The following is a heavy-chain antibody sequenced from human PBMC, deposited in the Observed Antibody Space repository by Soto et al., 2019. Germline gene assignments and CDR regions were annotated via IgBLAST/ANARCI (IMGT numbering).Heavy chain of an antibody. CDR3: ARGVYGSGNYYTGPSAFDI. Sequence: QVQLEQSGAEVKKPGSSVKVSCKASGGTLSDHGVAWLGQAPGQGLEWMGGTIPVFNTAKYAQKFQDRVTVTADKFTNIAYRELSSLRSEDTAFYFCARGVYGSGNYYTGPSAFDIWGQGTLVIVSS. CDR2: TIPVFNTA. D-gene: IGHD3-10*01. J-gene: IGHJ3*02. V-gene: IGHV1-69*06. CDR1: GGTLSDHG.